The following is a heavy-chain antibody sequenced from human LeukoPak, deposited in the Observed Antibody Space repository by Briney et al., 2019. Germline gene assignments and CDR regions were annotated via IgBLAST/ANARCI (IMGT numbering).Heavy chain of an antibody. CDR3: ASLGDYYDSSGRDY. CDR1: GGSTSSYY. Sequence: SETLSLTCTVSGGSTSSYYWSWIRQPPGKGLEWIGYIYYSGSTNYNPSLKSRVTISVDTSKNQFSLKLSSVTAADTAVYYCASLGDYYDSSGRDYWGQGTLVTVSS. D-gene: IGHD3-22*01. V-gene: IGHV4-59*01. CDR2: IYYSGST. J-gene: IGHJ4*02.